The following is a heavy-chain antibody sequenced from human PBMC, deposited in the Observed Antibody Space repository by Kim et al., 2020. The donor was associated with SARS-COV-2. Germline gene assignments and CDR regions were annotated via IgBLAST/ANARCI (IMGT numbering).Heavy chain of an antibody. D-gene: IGHD5-18*01. CDR1: GGSISSSSYY. CDR2: IYYSGST. J-gene: IGHJ4*02. CDR3: ARHGHTAMVRRVAYYFDY. V-gene: IGHV4-39*01. Sequence: SETLSLTCTVSGGSISSSSYYWGWIRQPPGKGLEWIGSIYYSGSTYYNPSLKSRVTISVDTSKNQFSLKLSSVTAADTAVYYCARHGHTAMVRRVAYYFDYWGQGTLVTVSS.